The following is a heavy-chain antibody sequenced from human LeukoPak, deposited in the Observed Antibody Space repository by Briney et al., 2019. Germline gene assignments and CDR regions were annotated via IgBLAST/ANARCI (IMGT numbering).Heavy chain of an antibody. D-gene: IGHD5-12*01. CDR3: ARDGGYEA. V-gene: IGHV4-39*07. CDR1: GGSISSSSYY. J-gene: IGHJ4*02. CDR2: IYYSGST. Sequence: PSETLSLTCTVSGGSISSSSYYWGWIRQPPGKGLEWIGSIYYSGSTYYNPSLESRVTISVDTSKNQFSLKLSSVTAADTAVYYCARDGGYEAWGQGTLVTVSS.